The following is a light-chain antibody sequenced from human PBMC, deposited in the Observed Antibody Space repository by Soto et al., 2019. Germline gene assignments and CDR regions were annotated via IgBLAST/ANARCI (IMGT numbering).Light chain of an antibody. CDR1: SSNIGAGYD. J-gene: IGLJ1*01. CDR2: GNS. V-gene: IGLV1-40*01. Sequence: VLTQPPSVSGAPGQGVTISCTGSSSNIGAGYDVHWYQQLPGTAPKLLIYGNSNRPSGVPDRFSGSKSGTSASLAITGLQAEDEADYYCQSYDSSLSGSYVFGTGTKVTVL. CDR3: QSYDSSLSGSYV.